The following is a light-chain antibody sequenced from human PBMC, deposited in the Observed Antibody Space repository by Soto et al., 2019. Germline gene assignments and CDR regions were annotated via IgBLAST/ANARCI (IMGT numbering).Light chain of an antibody. Sequence: EIVLTQSPATLSLSPGERATLSCRASQSVSSSYLAWYQQKPGQAPRLLIYGASTRATGIPDRFSGSGSGTDFTLTIARLEPGDFAVYYCQRYASSPMYTFGQGTKVDIK. CDR2: GAS. CDR1: QSVSSSY. J-gene: IGKJ2*01. V-gene: IGKV3-20*01. CDR3: QRYASSPMYT.